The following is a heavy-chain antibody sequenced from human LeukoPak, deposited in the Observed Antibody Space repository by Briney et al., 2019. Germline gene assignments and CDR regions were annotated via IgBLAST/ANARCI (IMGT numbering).Heavy chain of an antibody. CDR3: TTDPPGGYYDSSGPAGDDAFDI. V-gene: IGHV3-15*01. CDR2: IKSKTDGGTT. J-gene: IGHJ3*02. D-gene: IGHD3-22*01. CDR1: GFTFSNAW. Sequence: PGGSLRLSSAASGFTFSNAWMSWVRQAPGKGLEWVGRIKSKTDGGTTDYAAPVKGRFTISRDDSKNTLYLQMNSLKTEDTAVYYCTTDPPGGYYDSSGPAGDDAFDIWGQGTMVTVSS.